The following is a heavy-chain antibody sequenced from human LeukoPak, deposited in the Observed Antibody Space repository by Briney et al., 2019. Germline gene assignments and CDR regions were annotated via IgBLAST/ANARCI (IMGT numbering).Heavy chain of an antibody. CDR1: GYSFTSYW. CDR3: ARSKGSGSYLYSYYYGMDV. Sequence: GESVKISCKGSGYSFTSYWIGWVRQMPGKGLEWMGIIYPGDSDTRYSPSFQGQVTISADKSISTAYLQWSSLKASDTAMYYCARSKGSGSYLYSYYYGMDVWGQGTTVTVSS. J-gene: IGHJ6*02. D-gene: IGHD1-26*01. CDR2: IYPGDSDT. V-gene: IGHV5-51*01.